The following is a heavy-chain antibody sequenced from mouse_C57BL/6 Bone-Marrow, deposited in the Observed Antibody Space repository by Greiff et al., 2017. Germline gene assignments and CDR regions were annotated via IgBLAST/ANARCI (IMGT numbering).Heavy chain of an antibody. CDR2: IYPSDSET. J-gene: IGHJ2*01. Sequence: QVQLQQPGAELVRPGSSVTLSCKASGYTFTSYWMDWVKQRPGQGLEWIGNIYPSDSETHYNQKFKDKATLTVDKSSSTAYMQLSSLTSEDSAVYYGARGGFYYYGSSQYYFDYWGQGTTRTVSS. V-gene: IGHV1-61*01. CDR1: GYTFTSYW. CDR3: ARGGFYYYGSSQYYFDY. D-gene: IGHD1-1*01.